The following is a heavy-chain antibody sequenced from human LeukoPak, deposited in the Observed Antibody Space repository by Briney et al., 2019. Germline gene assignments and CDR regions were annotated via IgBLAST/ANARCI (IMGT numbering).Heavy chain of an antibody. CDR1: GFTFSSYN. CDR3: TSRGTHYGY. Sequence: SGGSLRLSCAASGFTFSSYNMNWVRQAPGKGLEWVSYISSTSGTIDYADSVKGRFTISRDNAKTSLYLQMNSLRAEDTAVYYCTSRGTHYGYWGQGTLVTVSS. CDR2: ISSTSGTI. V-gene: IGHV3-48*01. J-gene: IGHJ4*02. D-gene: IGHD1-1*01.